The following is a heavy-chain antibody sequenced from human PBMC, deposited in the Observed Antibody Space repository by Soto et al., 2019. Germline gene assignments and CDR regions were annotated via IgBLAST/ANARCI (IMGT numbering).Heavy chain of an antibody. D-gene: IGHD3-22*01. Sequence: GGSLRLSCAASGFTFSSYWMHWVRQAPGKGLVWVSRINSDGSSTSYADSVKGRFTISRDNAKNTLYLQMNSLSSEDTAVYYCVRSMIIVVRLIGLDYWGQGTLVTV. CDR1: GFTFSSYW. V-gene: IGHV3-74*01. J-gene: IGHJ4*02. CDR2: INSDGSST. CDR3: VRSMIIVVRLIGLDY.